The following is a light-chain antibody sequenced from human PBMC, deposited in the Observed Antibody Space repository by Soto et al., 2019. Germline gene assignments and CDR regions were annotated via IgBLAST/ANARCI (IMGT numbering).Light chain of an antibody. CDR3: LQYGSSPHT. J-gene: IGKJ5*01. Sequence: ENVLTQSPGTLSLSPGGRATLSCRASQSVSSGHLAWYQQKPGQAPRLLIYGVSSRATGIPDRLSGSGSGTDFALTISRLEPEDFAVYYCLQYGSSPHTFGQGTRLEIK. V-gene: IGKV3-20*01. CDR2: GVS. CDR1: QSVSSGH.